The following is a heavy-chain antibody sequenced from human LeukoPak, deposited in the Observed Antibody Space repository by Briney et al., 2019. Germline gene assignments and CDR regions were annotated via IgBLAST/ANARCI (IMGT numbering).Heavy chain of an antibody. V-gene: IGHV4-59*12. CDR3: GAGDYYYFDY. D-gene: IGHD4-17*01. J-gene: IGHJ4*02. CDR1: GGSISSYY. Sequence: SETLSLTCTVSGGSISSYYWSWIRQPPGKGLEWIGYIYYSGSTNYNPSLKSRVTISLDMSKNQFSLKLSSVTAADTAVYYCGAGDYYYFDYWGQGTLVTVSS. CDR2: IYYSGST.